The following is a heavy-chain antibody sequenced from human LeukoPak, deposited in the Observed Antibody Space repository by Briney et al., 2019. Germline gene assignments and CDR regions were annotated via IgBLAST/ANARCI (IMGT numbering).Heavy chain of an antibody. CDR3: ARYSSSTWLGFDY. CDR2: IYYSGST. Sequence: SETLSLTCTVSGGSISSYYWSWIRQPPGKGLEWIGYIYYSGSTNYNPSLKSRVTISMDTSKSQFSLKLSSVTAADTAMYYCARYSSSTWLGFDYWGQGTLVTVSS. CDR1: GGSISSYY. J-gene: IGHJ4*02. V-gene: IGHV4-59*13. D-gene: IGHD6-13*01.